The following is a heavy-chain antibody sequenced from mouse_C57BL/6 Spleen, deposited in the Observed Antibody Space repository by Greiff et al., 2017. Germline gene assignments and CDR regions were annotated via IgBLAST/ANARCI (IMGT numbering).Heavy chain of an antibody. J-gene: IGHJ2*01. D-gene: IGHD2-4*01. CDR2: IYPRDGST. V-gene: IGHV1-85*01. CDR1: GYTFTSYD. CDR3: ARDYYDYDEGYFDY. Sequence: VQLQQSGPELVKPGASVKLSCKASGYTFTSYDINWVKQRPGQGLEWIGWIYPRDGSTKYNEKFKGKATLTADTSSSTAYMELHSLTSEDSAVYFCARDYYDYDEGYFDYWGQGTTLTVSS.